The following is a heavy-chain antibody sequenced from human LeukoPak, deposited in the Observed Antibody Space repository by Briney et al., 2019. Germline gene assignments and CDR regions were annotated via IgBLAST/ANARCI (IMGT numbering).Heavy chain of an antibody. CDR3: ARDRGYSFDY. D-gene: IGHD6-13*01. J-gene: IGHJ4*02. CDR1: GFAFNTYW. Sequence: GGSLRLSCAAPGFAFNTYWMHWVRQAPGKGLVWVSRIDGDGSSTSYADSVKGRFTISRDNAKNTLYLQMNSLRAEDTAVYYCARDRGYSFDYWGQGTLLTVSS. V-gene: IGHV3-74*01. CDR2: IDGDGSST.